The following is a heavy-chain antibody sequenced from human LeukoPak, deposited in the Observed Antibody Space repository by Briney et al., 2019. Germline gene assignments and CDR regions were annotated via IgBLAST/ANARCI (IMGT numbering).Heavy chain of an antibody. Sequence: APVKVSCKASGYTFTGYYMHWVRQAPGQGLEWMGWINPNSGGTNYAQKFQGRVTMTRDTSISTAYMELSSLRSEDTAVYYCARSVAGGGGFDYWGQGTLVTVSS. J-gene: IGHJ4*02. D-gene: IGHD6-19*01. CDR1: GYTFTGYY. CDR2: INPNSGGT. V-gene: IGHV1-2*02. CDR3: ARSVAGGGGFDY.